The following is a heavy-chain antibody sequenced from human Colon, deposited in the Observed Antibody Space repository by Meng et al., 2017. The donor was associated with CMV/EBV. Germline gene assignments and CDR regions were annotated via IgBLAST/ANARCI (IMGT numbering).Heavy chain of an antibody. J-gene: IGHJ4*02. D-gene: IGHD1-26*01. CDR3: ARVMGPTGGFDF. CDR2: LYIGGST. V-gene: IGHV3-53*01. Sequence: ETLSLTCAASGLTVSTDYMTWVRQATGKGLEWVSVLYIGGSTYYAESVKGRFTISRDDSKNTLYLQMNSLRADDTAMYYCARVMGPTGGFDFWGQGTLVTVSS. CDR1: GLTVSTDY.